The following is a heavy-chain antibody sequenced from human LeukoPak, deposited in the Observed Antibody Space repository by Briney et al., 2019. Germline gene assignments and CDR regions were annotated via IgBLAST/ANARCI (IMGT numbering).Heavy chain of an antibody. J-gene: IGHJ5*02. Sequence: GGSVRLSCAAWGFTLRSYAMRGVRQARGGGGEGGGDMSGSGGSTYYADCEKGRFTISRHNSKNTLYLLMNSLRAEDTAVYYCANLLIGVAGTGWFDPWGQGTLVTVPS. CDR3: ANLLIGVAGTGWFDP. CDR1: GFTLRSYA. V-gene: IGHV3-23*01. D-gene: IGHD6-19*01. CDR2: MSGSGGST.